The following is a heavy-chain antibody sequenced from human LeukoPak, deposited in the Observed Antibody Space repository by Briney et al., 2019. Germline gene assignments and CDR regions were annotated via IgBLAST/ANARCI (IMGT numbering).Heavy chain of an antibody. Sequence: TSETLSLTCIVSGYSISSGYYWGWIRQPPGKGLEWIGMIHHSGSTYYNPSLKSRVTISGDTSKNQFSLKLISVTAADTAVYYCARASYYYGSEYFDYWGQGTLVTVSS. CDR3: ARASYYYGSEYFDY. CDR2: IHHSGST. J-gene: IGHJ4*02. CDR1: GYSISSGYY. V-gene: IGHV4-38-2*02. D-gene: IGHD3-10*01.